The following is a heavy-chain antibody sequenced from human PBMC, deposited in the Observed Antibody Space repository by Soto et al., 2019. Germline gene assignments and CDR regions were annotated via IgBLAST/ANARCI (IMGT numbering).Heavy chain of an antibody. CDR3: AREGTHYYDSSGGRY. J-gene: IGHJ4*02. V-gene: IGHV1-18*01. Sequence: QVQLVQSGAEVKKPGASVKVSCKASGYTFTSYGISWVRQAPGQGLEWMGWISAYNGNTNYAQKLQGRVTMTTDTSKSTAYMELRSLRSDDTAVYYGAREGTHYYDSSGGRYWGQGTLVTVSS. D-gene: IGHD3-22*01. CDR2: ISAYNGNT. CDR1: GYTFTSYG.